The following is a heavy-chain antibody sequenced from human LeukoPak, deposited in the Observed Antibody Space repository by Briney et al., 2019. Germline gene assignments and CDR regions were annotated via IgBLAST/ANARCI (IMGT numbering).Heavy chain of an antibody. D-gene: IGHD5-18*01. J-gene: IGHJ4*02. CDR1: GFTFNNYE. CDR3: AKDQSGGYSYASFDY. CDR2: ISGSGGRT. V-gene: IGHV3-23*01. Sequence: PGGSLRLSCAASGFTFNNYEMNWVRQAPGKGLEWVSAISGSGGRTYYADSVKGRFTSSRDNSKNTLYLQMNSLRAEDTAVYYCAKDQSGGYSYASFDYWGQGTLVTVSS.